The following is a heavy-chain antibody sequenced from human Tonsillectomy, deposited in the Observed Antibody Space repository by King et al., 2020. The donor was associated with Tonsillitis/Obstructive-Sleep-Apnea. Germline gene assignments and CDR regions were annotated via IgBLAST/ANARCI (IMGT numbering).Heavy chain of an antibody. Sequence: VQLVESGAEVKKPGASVKVYCKASGYTFTSYGISWVRQAPGPGLEWMGWSSAYNGNTNHAQKVQGRVTMPTDTSTSTAYMELGSLRSDDTAVYYCARDMGIMGKGVIGYWGQGTLVTVSS. D-gene: IGHD3-10*01. CDR3: ARDMGIMGKGVIGY. J-gene: IGHJ4*02. CDR2: SSAYNGNT. V-gene: IGHV1-18*01. CDR1: GYTFTSYG.